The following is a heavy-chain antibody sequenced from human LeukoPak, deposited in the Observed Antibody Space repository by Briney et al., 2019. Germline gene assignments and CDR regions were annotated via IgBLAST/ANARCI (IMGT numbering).Heavy chain of an antibody. CDR2: INPNSGGT. D-gene: IGHD6-13*01. Sequence: GASVKVSCKASGYTFTGYYMHWVRQAPGQGLEWMGWINPNSGGTNYAQKFQGWVTMTRDTSISTAYMELSRLRSDDTAVYYCARDRDSSSFSWFDPWGQGTLVTVSS. CDR3: ARDRDSSSFSWFDP. J-gene: IGHJ5*02. CDR1: GYTFTGYY. V-gene: IGHV1-2*04.